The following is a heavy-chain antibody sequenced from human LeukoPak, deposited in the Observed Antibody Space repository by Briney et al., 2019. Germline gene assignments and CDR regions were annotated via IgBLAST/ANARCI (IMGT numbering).Heavy chain of an antibody. J-gene: IGHJ5*02. Sequence: ASVKVSCKASGYTFTGYDMHWVRQAPGQGLEWMGWINPNSGGTNYAQKFQGWVTMTRDTSISTDYMELSRLRSDDTAVYYCARDYVGYYYGSGSHTNWFDPWGQGTLVTVSS. D-gene: IGHD3-10*01. CDR2: INPNSGGT. V-gene: IGHV1-2*04. CDR1: GYTFTGYD. CDR3: ARDYVGYYYGSGSHTNWFDP.